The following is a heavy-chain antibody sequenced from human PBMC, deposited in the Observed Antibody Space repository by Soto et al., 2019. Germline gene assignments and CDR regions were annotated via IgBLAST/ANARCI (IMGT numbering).Heavy chain of an antibody. CDR3: TNSGTTGGY. CDR1: GFTFSGSA. Sequence: GSLQLSCAASGFTFSGSAMHWVRQASGKGLEWVGRIRSKANSYATAYAASVKGRFTISRDDSKNTAYLQMNSLKTEDTAVYYCTNSGTTGGYWGQGTLVTVSS. D-gene: IGHD1-7*01. V-gene: IGHV3-73*01. CDR2: IRSKANSYAT. J-gene: IGHJ4*02.